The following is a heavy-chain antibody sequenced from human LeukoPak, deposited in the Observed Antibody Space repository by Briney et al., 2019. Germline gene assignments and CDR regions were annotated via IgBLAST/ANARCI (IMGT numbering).Heavy chain of an antibody. CDR1: GGSISSYY. Sequence: SETLSLTCTVSGGSISSYYWSWIRQPAGKGLEWIGRIYTSGSTNYNPSLKSRVTMSVDTSKNQSSLKLSSVTAADTAVYYCAREVVNYYDSSGYYLDYWGQGTLVTVSS. J-gene: IGHJ4*02. CDR3: AREVVNYYDSSGYYLDY. D-gene: IGHD3-22*01. CDR2: IYTSGST. V-gene: IGHV4-4*07.